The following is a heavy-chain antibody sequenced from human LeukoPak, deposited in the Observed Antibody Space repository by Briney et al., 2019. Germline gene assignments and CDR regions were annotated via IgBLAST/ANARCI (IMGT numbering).Heavy chain of an antibody. V-gene: IGHV4-39*01. Sequence: KPSETLSLTCTVSGGSIDSSGSYWGWIRQPPGKGLEWIGCVYYGGDAYYNPSLKSRVTISADLPKNQFSLSLISVTAADTALYYCARLFSRGWPYYYGLGAWGQGTTVTVSS. J-gene: IGHJ6*02. CDR3: ARLFSRGWPYYYGLGA. CDR2: VYYGGDA. CDR1: GGSIDSSGSY. D-gene: IGHD6-19*01.